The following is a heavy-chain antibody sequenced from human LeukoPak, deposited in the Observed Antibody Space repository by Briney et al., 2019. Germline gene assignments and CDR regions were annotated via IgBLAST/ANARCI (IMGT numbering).Heavy chain of an antibody. CDR3: AREGDSPWGELSP. V-gene: IGHV3-33*01. CDR2: IWFDGSEQ. J-gene: IGHJ1*01. Sequence: GRSLRLSCAASGFTFSPYAIHWVRQAPGKGLEWVAVIWFDGSEQYYADSVKGRFIISRDNSKSTSNLQLNSLRAEDTAVYYCAREGDSPWGELSPWGQGTLVTVSS. D-gene: IGHD3-16*02. CDR1: GFTFSPYA.